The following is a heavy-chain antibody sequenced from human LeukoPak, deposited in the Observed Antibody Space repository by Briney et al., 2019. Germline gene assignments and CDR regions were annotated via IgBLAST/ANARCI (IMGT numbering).Heavy chain of an antibody. CDR2: IYTSGGSA. CDR1: GDSISSGNYY. D-gene: IGHD3-9*01. Sequence: SETLSLTCTVSGDSISSGNYYWTWIRQPAGKGLEWIGRIYTSGGSANYNPSLKSRATISLDTSKSQFSLELSSVTAADTAVYYCARVGYFDWFPYWGQGTLVTVSS. V-gene: IGHV4-61*02. J-gene: IGHJ4*02. CDR3: ARVGYFDWFPY.